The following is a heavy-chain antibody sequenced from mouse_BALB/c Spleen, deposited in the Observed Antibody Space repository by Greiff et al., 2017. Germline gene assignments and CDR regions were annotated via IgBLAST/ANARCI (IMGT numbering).Heavy chain of an antibody. CDR3: ARLSAYYGNYEGYYAMDY. D-gene: IGHD2-10*01. CDR2: ISNGGGST. V-gene: IGHV5-12-2*01. CDR1: GFTFSSYT. J-gene: IGHJ4*01. Sequence: EVKVEESGGGLVQPGGSLKLSCAASGFTFSSYTMSWVRQTPEKRLEWVAYISNGGGSTYYPDTVKGRFTISRDNAKNTLYLQMSSLKSEDTAMYYCARLSAYYGNYEGYYAMDYWGQGTSVTVSS.